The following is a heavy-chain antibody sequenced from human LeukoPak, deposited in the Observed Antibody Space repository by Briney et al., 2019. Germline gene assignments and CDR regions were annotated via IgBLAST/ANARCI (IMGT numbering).Heavy chain of an antibody. J-gene: IGHJ3*02. CDR3: ARQRSSWYHRNDAFDI. D-gene: IGHD6-13*01. Sequence: GESLRISCKGSGYIFTSYWISWVRQMPGKGLEWMGRIDPSDSYTNYSPSFQGHVTISADKSISTAYLQWSSLKASDTAMYYCARQRSSWYHRNDAFDIWGQGTMVTVSS. V-gene: IGHV5-10-1*01. CDR2: IDPSDSYT. CDR1: GYIFTSYW.